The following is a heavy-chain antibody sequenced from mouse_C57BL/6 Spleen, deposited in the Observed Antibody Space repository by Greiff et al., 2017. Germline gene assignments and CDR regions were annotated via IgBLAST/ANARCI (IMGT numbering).Heavy chain of an antibody. V-gene: IGHV1-69*01. CDR2: IDPSDSYT. Sequence: VQLQQPGAELGVSGASVKLSCKASGYTFTSYWMHSVKQRPGQGLEWIGEIDPSDSYTNYNQKFKGKSTLTVDKSSSTAYMQLSSLTSEDSAVYYCARSLTSYYFDYWGQGTTLTVSS. CDR3: ARSLTSYYFDY. D-gene: IGHD5-1*01. J-gene: IGHJ2*01. CDR1: GYTFTSYW.